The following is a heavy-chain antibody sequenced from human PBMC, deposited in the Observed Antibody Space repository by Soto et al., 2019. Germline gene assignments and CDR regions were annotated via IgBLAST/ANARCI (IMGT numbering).Heavy chain of an antibody. V-gene: IGHV1-46*01. CDR1: GGTFSTYT. J-gene: IGHJ4*02. CDR2: INPSGGST. Sequence: ASVKVSCKASGGTFSTYTITWVRQAPGQGLEWMGWINPSGGSTSYAQKFQGRVTMTRDTSTSTVYMELSSLRSEDTAVYYCASHRNYYDSSGYYPPPFDYWGQGTLVTVSS. CDR3: ASHRNYYDSSGYYPPPFDY. D-gene: IGHD3-22*01.